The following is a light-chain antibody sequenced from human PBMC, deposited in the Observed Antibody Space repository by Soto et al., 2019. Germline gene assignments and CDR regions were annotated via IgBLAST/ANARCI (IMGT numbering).Light chain of an antibody. CDR2: RNN. CDR3: AAWDDSLSGLV. CDR1: SSNIGSNY. V-gene: IGLV1-47*01. Sequence: QSVLIQPTSASGTPGQRVTISCSGSSSNIGSNYVYWYQQLPGTAPKLLIYRNNQRPSGVPDRFSGSKSGTSASLAISGLRSEDEADYYCAAWDDSLSGLVFGGGTKLTVL. J-gene: IGLJ2*01.